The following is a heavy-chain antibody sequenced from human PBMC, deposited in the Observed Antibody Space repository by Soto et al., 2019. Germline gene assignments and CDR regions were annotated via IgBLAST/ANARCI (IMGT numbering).Heavy chain of an antibody. CDR2: IFYSAST. J-gene: IGHJ6*02. Sequence: PSETLSLTCTVSGDSISSGGYYWSWIRQHPGKGLEWIGYIFYSASTYYNPSLKSRLTISVDTSKNQFSLKLSSVTAADTAVYYCAREREEYCSGGTCPNYYYYAMDVWGQGTTVTVSS. CDR1: GDSISSGGYY. V-gene: IGHV4-31*03. CDR3: AREREEYCSGGTCPNYYYYAMDV. D-gene: IGHD2-15*01.